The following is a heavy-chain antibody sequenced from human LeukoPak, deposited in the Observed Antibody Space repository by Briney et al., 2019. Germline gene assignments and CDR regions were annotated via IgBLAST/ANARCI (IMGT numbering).Heavy chain of an antibody. D-gene: IGHD1-26*01. CDR2: ISGSGGST. CDR3: AKGPRTVGATGIVGDY. CDR1: GFSFSNYA. V-gene: IGHV3-23*01. Sequence: GGSLRLSCAASGFSFSNYAMSWVRQAPGKGLEWVSAISGSGGSTYYADSVKGRFTISRDNSKKTLYLQMNSLRAEDTAVYYCAKGPRTVGATGIVGDYWGQGTLVTVSS. J-gene: IGHJ4*02.